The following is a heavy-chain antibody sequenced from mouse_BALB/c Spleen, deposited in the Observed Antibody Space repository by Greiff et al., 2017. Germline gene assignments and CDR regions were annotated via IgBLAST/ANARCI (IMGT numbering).Heavy chain of an antibody. J-gene: IGHJ4*01. Sequence: VQLQQSGPELVKPGASVRISCKASGYTFTSYYIHWVKQRPGQGLEWIGWIYPGNVNTKYNEKFKGKATLTADKSSSTAYMQLSSLTSEDSAVYFCARVYDGYYGGAMDYWGQGTSVTVSS. V-gene: IGHV1S56*01. D-gene: IGHD2-3*01. CDR2: IYPGNVNT. CDR1: GYTFTSYY. CDR3: ARVYDGYYGGAMDY.